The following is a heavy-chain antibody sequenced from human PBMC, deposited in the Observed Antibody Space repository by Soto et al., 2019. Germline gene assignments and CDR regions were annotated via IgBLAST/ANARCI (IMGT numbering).Heavy chain of an antibody. Sequence: EVQLVESGGGLVQPGGSLRLSCAASGLTFSNYWMSWVRQAPGKGLEWVASINQDGTLKYYVDSVKGRFTISRDKAQNSFFLQMISLRAEDTAVYYCARWQSSGWYLDIWGQGTLLSVSS. J-gene: IGHJ4*02. CDR1: GLTFSNYW. CDR2: INQDGTLK. CDR3: ARWQSSGWYLDI. D-gene: IGHD6-19*01. V-gene: IGHV3-7*03.